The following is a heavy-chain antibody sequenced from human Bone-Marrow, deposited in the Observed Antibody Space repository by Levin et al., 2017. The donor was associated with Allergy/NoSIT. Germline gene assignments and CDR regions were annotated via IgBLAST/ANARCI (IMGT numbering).Heavy chain of an antibody. V-gene: IGHV1-46*01. CDR1: GYSFTTYF. CDR2: INPFGGAT. D-gene: IGHD2-2*01. CDR3: AKDRVGPVGRYSLDY. Sequence: ASVKVSCKAAGYSFTTYFLHWVRQAPGQGLEWMGVINPFGGATTYAQKFEGRVSMTRDTSTRTAYMELSSLRSEDTAVYYCAKDRVGPVGRYSLDYWGQGTLVTVSS. J-gene: IGHJ4*02.